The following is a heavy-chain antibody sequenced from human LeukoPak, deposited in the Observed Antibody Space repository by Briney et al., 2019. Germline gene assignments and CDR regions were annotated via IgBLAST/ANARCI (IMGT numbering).Heavy chain of an antibody. CDR3: ASTWDY. D-gene: IGHD1-1*01. CDR1: GFTFSIYS. J-gene: IGHJ4*02. Sequence: PGGSLRLSCAASGFTFSIYSVTWARQAPGKGLEWVASISSTSSYIYYADSVRGRFTISRDNAQYLAYLQMNSLRAEDTAVYYCASTWDYWGQGTLVTVSS. V-gene: IGHV3-21*06. CDR2: ISSTSSYI.